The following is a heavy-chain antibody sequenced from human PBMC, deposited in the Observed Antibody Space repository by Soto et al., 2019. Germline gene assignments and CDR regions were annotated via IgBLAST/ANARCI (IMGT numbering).Heavy chain of an antibody. CDR3: ASRKSSPYFDY. V-gene: IGHV4-31*03. CDR2: IYYSGST. J-gene: IGHJ4*02. D-gene: IGHD3-10*01. CDR1: SGSISSSSYT. Sequence: SETLSLTCTVSSGSISSSSYTWGWTRQHPGKGLEWIGYIYYSGSTYYNPSLKSRVTISVDTSKNQFSLKLSSVTAADTAVYYCASRKSSPYFDYWGQGTLVTVSS.